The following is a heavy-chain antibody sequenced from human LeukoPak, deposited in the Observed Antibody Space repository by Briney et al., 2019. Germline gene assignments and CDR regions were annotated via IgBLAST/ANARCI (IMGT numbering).Heavy chain of an antibody. CDR3: ARDKSYGDSEDY. CDR1: GFIFSNYW. Sequence: SGGSLRLSCSASGFIFSNYWMSWVRQAPGKGLEWVANIKQDGREKYYVDSVKGRFTISRDNAKNSLSLQMNSLRAEDTAVYYCARDKSYGDSEDYWGQGTLVTVSS. CDR2: IKQDGREK. D-gene: IGHD4-17*01. V-gene: IGHV3-7*05. J-gene: IGHJ4*02.